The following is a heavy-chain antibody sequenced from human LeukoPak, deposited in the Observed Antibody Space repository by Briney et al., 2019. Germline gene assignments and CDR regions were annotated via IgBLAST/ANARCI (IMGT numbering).Heavy chain of an antibody. J-gene: IGHJ5*02. V-gene: IGHV3-21*01. Sequence: GGSLRLSCAASGFSFSTYSMNWIRQAPGKGLEWVSSINSDSIWIYYADSVRGRFTISRDNARNSLFLQVNSLRAEDTAVYYCARGVNYHGSGSYLRDWFDPWGQGTLVTVSS. D-gene: IGHD3-10*01. CDR3: ARGVNYHGSGSYLRDWFDP. CDR1: GFSFSTYS. CDR2: INSDSIWI.